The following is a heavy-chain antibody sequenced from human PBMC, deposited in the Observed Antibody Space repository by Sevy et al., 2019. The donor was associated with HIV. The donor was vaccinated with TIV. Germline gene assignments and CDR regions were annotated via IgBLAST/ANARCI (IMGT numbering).Heavy chain of an antibody. CDR1: GGSIGSFY. Sequence: SETLSLTCTVSGGSIGSFYWSWIRQTPGKGLEWIGYIFHSGSTNYNPSLKSRVTISIHTSKNQFSLKLNSVTAADTAVYYCARGYSRSWYYFDYWGQGTLVTVSS. CDR3: ARGYSRSWYYFDY. V-gene: IGHV4-59*01. D-gene: IGHD6-13*01. CDR2: IFHSGST. J-gene: IGHJ4*02.